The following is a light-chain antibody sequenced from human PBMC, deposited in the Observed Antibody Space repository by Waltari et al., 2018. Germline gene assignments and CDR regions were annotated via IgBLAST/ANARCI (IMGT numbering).Light chain of an antibody. CDR2: WAS. CDR3: QQYSATPPT. CDR1: QSVISSFNNKNY. J-gene: IGKJ1*01. V-gene: IGKV4-1*01. Sequence: DIVMTQSPDSLAVSLGERATINCKSSQSVISSFNNKNYLTWFQQKGGEPPKLLIYWASTGESGVPDRFSGRGSGTDFTLTISGLQAEDVAVYYCQQYSATPPTFGQGTKVEIK.